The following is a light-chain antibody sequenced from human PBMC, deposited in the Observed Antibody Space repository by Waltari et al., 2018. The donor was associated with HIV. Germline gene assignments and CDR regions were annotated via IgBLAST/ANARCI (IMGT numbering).Light chain of an antibody. CDR2: GAS. J-gene: IGKJ2*01. V-gene: IGKV1-39*01. CDR3: QQSYSTPHT. Sequence: FQMTQSPSPLSEPVRDRITWTCRASQSISKYLNWYQQTPGKAPKLLIYGASSLQGGVPSRFSASGSGTDFTLIISSLQVEDVATYFCQQSYSTPHTFGQGTKLEIK. CDR1: QSISKY.